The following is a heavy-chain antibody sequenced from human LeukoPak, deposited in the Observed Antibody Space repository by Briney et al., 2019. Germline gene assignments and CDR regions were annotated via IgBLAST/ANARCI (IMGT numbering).Heavy chain of an antibody. V-gene: IGHV1-2*02. CDR1: GYTFTGYY. CDR2: INPNSGGT. Sequence: ASVKVSCKASGYTFTGYYMHWVRQAPGQGLEWMGWINPNSGGTNYAQKFQGRVTMTRDTSISTAYMELSRLRSDDTAVYYCARAGPRGYGDSYSRLVYWGQGTLVTVSS. D-gene: IGHD2-21*02. J-gene: IGHJ4*02. CDR3: ARAGPRGYGDSYSRLVY.